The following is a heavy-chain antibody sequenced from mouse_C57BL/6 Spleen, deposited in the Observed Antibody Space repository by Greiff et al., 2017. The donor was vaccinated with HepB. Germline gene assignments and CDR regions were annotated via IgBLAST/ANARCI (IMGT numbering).Heavy chain of an antibody. CDR3: ARPYYSNSYAMDY. J-gene: IGHJ4*01. V-gene: IGHV1-77*01. Sequence: VQLQQSGAELVKPGASVKISCKASGYTFTDYYINWVKQRPGQGLEWIGKIGPGSGSTYYNEKFKGKATLTADKSSSTAYMQLSGLTSEDSAGYFCARPYYSNSYAMDYWGQGTSVTVSS. D-gene: IGHD2-5*01. CDR1: GYTFTDYY. CDR2: IGPGSGST.